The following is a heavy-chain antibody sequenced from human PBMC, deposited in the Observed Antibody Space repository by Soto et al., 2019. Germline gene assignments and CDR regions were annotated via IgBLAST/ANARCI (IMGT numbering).Heavy chain of an antibody. CDR1: GYTFTSYA. Sequence: QVQLVQSGAEVKKPGASVKVSCKASGYTFTSYAIHWVRQAPGQRLEWMGWINTAKDNTKYSQKVQSRVTITRDTSASIVYMELSSLRSEDTAVYYCARGSSWSYFDYWGQGTLVTVSS. CDR2: INTAKDNT. D-gene: IGHD6-13*01. V-gene: IGHV1-3*04. J-gene: IGHJ4*02. CDR3: ARGSSWSYFDY.